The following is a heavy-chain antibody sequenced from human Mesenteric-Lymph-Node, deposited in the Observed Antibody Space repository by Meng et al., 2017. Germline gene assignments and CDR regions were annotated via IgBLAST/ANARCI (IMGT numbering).Heavy chain of an antibody. Sequence: QVQLVQTGAEVQKPGDSVKVSCQASGYTFTVYYMHWVRQAPGQGLEWMGRINPHTGGINYAQEFQGRVAMTRDTSISTAYMELSRLRTDDTAVYYCAKIGSNHQFDLWGQGNLVTVSS. D-gene: IGHD4-11*01. CDR1: GYTFTVYY. V-gene: IGHV1-2*06. J-gene: IGHJ4*02. CDR2: INPHTGGI. CDR3: AKIGSNHQFDL.